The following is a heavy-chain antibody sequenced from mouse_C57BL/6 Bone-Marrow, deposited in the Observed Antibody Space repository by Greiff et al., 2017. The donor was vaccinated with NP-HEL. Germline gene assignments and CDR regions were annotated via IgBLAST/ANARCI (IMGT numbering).Heavy chain of an antibody. Sequence: EVQLVESGGGLVQPGGSLSLSCAASGFTFTDYYMSWVRQPPGKALEWLGFIRNKANGYTTEYSASVKGRFTISRDNSQSILYLQMNALIAEDSATYYCASYNWDPYYFDYWGQGTTLTVSS. D-gene: IGHD4-1*01. CDR2: IRNKANGYTT. CDR1: GFTFTDYY. V-gene: IGHV7-3*01. J-gene: IGHJ2*01. CDR3: ASYNWDPYYFDY.